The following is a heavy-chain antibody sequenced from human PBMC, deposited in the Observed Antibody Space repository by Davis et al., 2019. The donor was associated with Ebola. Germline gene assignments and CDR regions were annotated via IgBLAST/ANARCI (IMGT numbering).Heavy chain of an antibody. CDR1: GFTFSGYA. CDR2: ISGSGGST. J-gene: IGHJ6*02. CDR3: AKGLGIRYYGMDV. V-gene: IGHV3-23*01. Sequence: GESLKISCAASGFTFSGYAMSWVRQAPGKGLEWVSAISGSGGSTYYADSVKGRFTISRDNSKNTLYLQMNSLRAEDTAVYYCAKGLGIRYYGMDVWGQGTTVTVSS. D-gene: IGHD2-15*01.